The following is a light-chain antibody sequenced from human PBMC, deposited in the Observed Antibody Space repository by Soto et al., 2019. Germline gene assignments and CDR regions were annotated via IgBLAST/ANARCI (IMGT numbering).Light chain of an antibody. J-gene: IGKJ5*01. CDR1: QSVSSSY. CDR2: GAS. V-gene: IGKV3-20*01. CDR3: QHYDRSPMT. Sequence: EIVFTQSPGTLSLSPGERATLSCMASQSVSSSYLAWYQQKPGQAPRLLIYGASSRATGITARFSGGGSGTDFTLTTSRLAPEDFEQYYCQHYDRSPMTFGKGTRLEI.